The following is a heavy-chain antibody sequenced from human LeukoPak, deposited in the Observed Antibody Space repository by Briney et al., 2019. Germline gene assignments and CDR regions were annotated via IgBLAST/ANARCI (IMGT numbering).Heavy chain of an antibody. CDR1: GGSFSGYY. Sequence: PSETLSLTCAVYGGSFSGYYWSWIRQPPGKGLEWIGEINHSGSTNYNPSLKSRVTISVDTSKNQFSLKLSSVTAADTAVCYCARDRPLYCSSTSCSVFDPWGQGTLVTVSS. CDR2: INHSGST. D-gene: IGHD2-2*01. J-gene: IGHJ5*02. V-gene: IGHV4-34*09. CDR3: ARDRPLYCSSTSCSVFDP.